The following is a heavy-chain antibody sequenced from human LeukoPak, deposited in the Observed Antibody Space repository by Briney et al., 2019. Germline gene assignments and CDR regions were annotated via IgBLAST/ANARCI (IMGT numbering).Heavy chain of an antibody. CDR1: GFTFSNYW. J-gene: IGHJ5*02. D-gene: IGHD6-13*01. CDR3: ARPQLATGWFDP. V-gene: IGHV3-7*03. CDR2: IKQDGSEK. Sequence: GGSLRLSCAASGFTFSNYWMSWVRQAPGKGLEWVANIKQDGSEKYYVDSVKGRFTISRDNAKNSLYLQMNSLRAEDTAVYYCARPQLATGWFDPWGQGTLVTVSS.